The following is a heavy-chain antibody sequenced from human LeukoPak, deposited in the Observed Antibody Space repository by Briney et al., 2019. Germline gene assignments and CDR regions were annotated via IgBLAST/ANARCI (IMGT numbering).Heavy chain of an antibody. D-gene: IGHD2/OR15-2a*01. CDR3: TTFYHEYSPY. CDR2: IKSNADGGTP. CDR1: GFTFSSYG. V-gene: IGHV3-15*01. Sequence: GGSLRLSCAASGFTFSSYGMHWVRQAPGKGLEWVGRIKSNADGGTPDYAAPARGRFTISRNDSKNTLYLQMNSLKTEDTAVYYCTTFYHEYSPYWGRGTLVTVSS. J-gene: IGHJ4*02.